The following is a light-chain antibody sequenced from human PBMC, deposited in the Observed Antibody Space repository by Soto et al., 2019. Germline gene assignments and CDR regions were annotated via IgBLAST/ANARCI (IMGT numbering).Light chain of an antibody. J-gene: IGKJ1*01. V-gene: IGKV3-11*01. CDR1: QSVSSY. CDR2: DAS. Sequence: EIVLTQSPATLSLSPGERATLSCRASQSVSSYLAWYQHKPGQAPRLLIYDASNRATGIPARFNGSGSGTAFTLTISSLEPEDFAVYYCQQRRSWPRAFGQGTKVDI. CDR3: QQRRSWPRA.